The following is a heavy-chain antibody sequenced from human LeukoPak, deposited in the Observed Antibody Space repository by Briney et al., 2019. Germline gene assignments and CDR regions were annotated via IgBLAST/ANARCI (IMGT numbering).Heavy chain of an antibody. CDR3: ARAGELRYMDV. CDR1: GFTLSRKY. Sequence: GGSLRLSCAASGFTLSRKYMSWLRQAPGKGREWSSNIKGTGLTTYYADSVKGRLTISRHNAKNSLSLHMNSLRADHTRIYYCARAGELRYMDVWGKGTAVTVSS. CDR2: IKGTGLTT. D-gene: IGHD3-16*01. V-gene: IGHV3-11*04. J-gene: IGHJ6*03.